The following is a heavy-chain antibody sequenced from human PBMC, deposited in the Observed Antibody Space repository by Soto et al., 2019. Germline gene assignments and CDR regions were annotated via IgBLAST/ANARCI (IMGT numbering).Heavy chain of an antibody. CDR2: ISSNGGST. Sequence: LRLSCSVFGFTFSSYAMHWVRQAPGKGLQYVSSISSNGGSTYYADSVKGRFTISRDNSKNTLYLQMSSLRVEDTAVYYCVKDRYVDYWGQGNLVTSPQ. V-gene: IGHV3-64D*06. CDR1: GFTFSSYA. CDR3: VKDRYVDY. J-gene: IGHJ4*02.